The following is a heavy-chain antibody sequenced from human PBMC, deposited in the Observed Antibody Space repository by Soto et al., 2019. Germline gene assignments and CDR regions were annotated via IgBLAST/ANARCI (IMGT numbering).Heavy chain of an antibody. D-gene: IGHD3-3*01. J-gene: IGHJ6*02. V-gene: IGHV3-21*01. CDR2: ISSSSSYI. CDR1: GFTFSSYS. CDR3: ARGLRFLEWSGRVSYYYYGMDV. Sequence: GGSLRLSCAASGFTFSSYSMNWARQAPGKGLEWVSSISSSSSYIYYADSVKGRFTISRDNAKNSLYLQMNSLRAEDTAVYYCARGLRFLEWSGRVSYYYYGMDVWGQGTTVTVSS.